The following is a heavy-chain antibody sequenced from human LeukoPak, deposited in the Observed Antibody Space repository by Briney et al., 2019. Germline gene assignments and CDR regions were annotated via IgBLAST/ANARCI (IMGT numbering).Heavy chain of an antibody. CDR2: IKQDGSEK. CDR1: GFTFSNNW. V-gene: IGHV3-7*01. CDR3: ATRPLGLYPYYFDY. D-gene: IGHD2/OR15-2a*01. Sequence: PGGSLRLSCAASGFTFSNNWMSWVRQAPGKGLEWVANIKQDGSEKYYVDSVKGRFTISRDNAKNSLFLQMNSLRAEDTAVYFCATRPLGLYPYYFDYWGQGILVIVSS. J-gene: IGHJ4*02.